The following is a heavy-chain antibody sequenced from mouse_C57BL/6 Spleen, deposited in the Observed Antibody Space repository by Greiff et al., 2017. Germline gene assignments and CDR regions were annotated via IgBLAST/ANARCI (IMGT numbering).Heavy chain of an antibody. Sequence: QVQLQQSGPELVKPGASVKISCKASGYAFSSSWMNWVKQRPGKGLEWIGRIYPGDGDTNYNGKFKGKATLTAGKSSSTAYMQLSSLTSEDSAVYFCARSDGLYYYAMDYWGQGTSVTVSS. J-gene: IGHJ4*01. CDR2: IYPGDGDT. CDR3: ARSDGLYYYAMDY. D-gene: IGHD2-3*01. CDR1: GYAFSSSW. V-gene: IGHV1-82*01.